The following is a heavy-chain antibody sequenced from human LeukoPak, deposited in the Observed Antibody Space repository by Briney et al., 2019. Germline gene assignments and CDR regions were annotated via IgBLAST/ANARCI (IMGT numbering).Heavy chain of an antibody. V-gene: IGHV3-23*01. CDR1: GFTFSSFA. D-gene: IGHD2-2*01. CDR3: ARAGRQCSSTSCYVYYYGMDV. Sequence: GGSLRLSCAASGFTFSSFAINWVRQAPGKGLEWVSVITGSGSGADYADSVKGRFTISRDNSQITVHLQMNSLRAEDTAVYYCARAGRQCSSTSCYVYYYGMDVWGQGTTVTVSS. J-gene: IGHJ6*02. CDR2: ITGSGSGA.